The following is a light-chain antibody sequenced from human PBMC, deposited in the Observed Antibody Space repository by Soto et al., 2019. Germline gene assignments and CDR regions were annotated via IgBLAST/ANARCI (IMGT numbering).Light chain of an antibody. CDR3: CSFLSGNTV. J-gene: IGLJ2*01. CDR1: SSDVGSDSP. CDR2: ENN. Sequence: QSALTQPASVSVSPGQSITISCTGTSSDVGSDSPVSWYQQHPGKAPKLVIYENNKRPSGVSGRFSGSKSGNTASLTISGLQAEDEAEYYCCSFLSGNTVFGGGTKLTVL. V-gene: IGLV2-23*01.